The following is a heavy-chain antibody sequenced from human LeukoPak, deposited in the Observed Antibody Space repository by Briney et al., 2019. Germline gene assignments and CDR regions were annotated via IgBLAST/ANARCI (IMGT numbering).Heavy chain of an antibody. J-gene: IGHJ5*02. D-gene: IGHD6-13*01. CDR2: IRYDGSNK. Sequence: GGSLRLSCAASGFTFSSYGMHWVRQAPGKGLEWVAFIRYDGSNKCYADSVKGRFTISRDNSKNTLYLQMNSLRAEDTAVYYCAKAAAAVYNWFDPWGQGTLVTVSS. V-gene: IGHV3-30*02. CDR3: AKAAAAVYNWFDP. CDR1: GFTFSSYG.